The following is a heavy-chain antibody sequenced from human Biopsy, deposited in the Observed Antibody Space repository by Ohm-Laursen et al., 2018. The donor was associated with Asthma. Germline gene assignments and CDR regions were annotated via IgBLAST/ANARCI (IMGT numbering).Heavy chain of an antibody. CDR1: GYTFTDYS. CDR2: ISLNTGDA. CDR3: ARAPYSDAIDS. Sequence: ASVKVSCKASGYTFTDYSIHWVRQAPGQGLEWMVWISLNTGDANLAQKFRGWVTMTRDTSISTAYLVLSGLKSHDTAVYYCARAPYSDAIDSWGQGTLVAVSS. V-gene: IGHV1-2*04. J-gene: IGHJ4*02. D-gene: IGHD1-26*01.